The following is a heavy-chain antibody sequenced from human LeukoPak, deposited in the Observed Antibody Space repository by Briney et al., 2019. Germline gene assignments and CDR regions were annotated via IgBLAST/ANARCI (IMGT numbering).Heavy chain of an antibody. J-gene: IGHJ4*02. CDR1: GYSFTAYY. D-gene: IGHD6-19*01. V-gene: IGHV1-2*02. CDR2: IETDSGSS. Sequence: GASVKVSCKASGYSFTAYYIHWLRQAPGQGPEWMGWIETDSGSSHYAQKFQGRVTMTRDTSSNSAYMDLTRLKSDDTAVYYCARARVPIAVAGLYYFDYWGQGALVTVSS. CDR3: ARARVPIAVAGLYYFDY.